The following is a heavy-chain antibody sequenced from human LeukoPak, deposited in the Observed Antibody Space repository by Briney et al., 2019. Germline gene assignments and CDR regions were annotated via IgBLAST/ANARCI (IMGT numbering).Heavy chain of an antibody. D-gene: IGHD2-15*01. CDR2: ISGRGGNT. CDR1: GFTFSTFA. J-gene: IGHJ3*02. Sequence: GGSLRLACAASGFTFSTFAMIWVRQPPGKGLEWVSAISGRGGNTYYADSVRGRFTISRDNSKNTLYLQMNSLRAEDTAVYYCAKFAPPSDTPRGAFDMWGQGTMVTV. V-gene: IGHV3-23*01. CDR3: AKFAPPSDTPRGAFDM.